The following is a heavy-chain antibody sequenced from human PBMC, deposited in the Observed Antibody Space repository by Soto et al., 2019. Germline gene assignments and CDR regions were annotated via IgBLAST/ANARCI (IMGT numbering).Heavy chain of an antibody. CDR2: ISYDGSNK. CDR1: GFTFSSYA. J-gene: IGHJ4*02. V-gene: IGHV3-30-3*01. CDR3: AREPCYGDYLQPCKYYFDY. D-gene: IGHD4-17*01. Sequence: GGSLRLSCAASGFTFSSYAMHWVRQAPGKGLEWVAVISYDGSNKYYADSVKGRFTISRDNSKNTLYLQMNSLRAEDTAVYYCAREPCYGDYLQPCKYYFDYWGQGTLVTVSS.